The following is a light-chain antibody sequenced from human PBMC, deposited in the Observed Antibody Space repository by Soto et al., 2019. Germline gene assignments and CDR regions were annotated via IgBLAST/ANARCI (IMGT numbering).Light chain of an antibody. CDR2: DAS. CDR3: QQYNSYPWT. CDR1: QSISYW. V-gene: IGKV1-5*01. Sequence: DIQMTQSPSTLSASVGDRVTITCRASQSISYWLAWYQQKPGTAPNVLIYDASSLQRGVRSRFSGSGSGTEFTLTISSLQPDDFATYYCQQYNSYPWTFGQGTKVEIK. J-gene: IGKJ1*01.